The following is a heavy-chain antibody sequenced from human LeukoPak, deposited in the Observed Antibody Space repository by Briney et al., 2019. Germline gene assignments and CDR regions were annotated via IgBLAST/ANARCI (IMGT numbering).Heavy chain of an antibody. Sequence: GWSLRLSCAASGFTVSSNDMTWVRQAPGKGLDWVSVFYSGGSTYYADSVKGRFTISRDNSKNTLYLQMNSLRAEDTAVYYCASGHGSGSYYNDYWGQGTLVTVSS. CDR3: ASGHGSGSYYNDY. CDR1: GFTVSSND. CDR2: FYSGGST. J-gene: IGHJ4*02. D-gene: IGHD3-10*01. V-gene: IGHV3-53*01.